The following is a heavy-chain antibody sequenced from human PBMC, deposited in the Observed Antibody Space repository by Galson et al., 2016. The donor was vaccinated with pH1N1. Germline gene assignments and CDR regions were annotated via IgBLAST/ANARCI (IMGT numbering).Heavy chain of an antibody. V-gene: IGHV1-69*13. CDR2: IIPIFGTT. CDR3: AVYRPSIAPPQPRDYYYYVMDV. D-gene: IGHD6-6*01. CDR1: EGTFTSST. Sequence: SVKVSCKVSEGTFTSSTITWVRHAPGQGLEWVGDIIPIFGTTTYALKFQGRVTLTADGSLHTAFMELSGLTSQDTAVYFCAVYRPSIAPPQPRDYYYYVMDVWGQGTTVTVSS. J-gene: IGHJ6*02.